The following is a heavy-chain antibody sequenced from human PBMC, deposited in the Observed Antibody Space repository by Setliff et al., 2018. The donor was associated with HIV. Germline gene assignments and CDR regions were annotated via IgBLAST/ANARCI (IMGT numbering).Heavy chain of an antibody. CDR3: ARDEQWPYLYYMDV. CDR2: INAGNGNT. J-gene: IGHJ6*03. CDR1: GYTFSTNA. D-gene: IGHD6-19*01. Sequence: ASVKVSCKAFGYTFSTNAIHWVRQAPGQRLEWMGWINAGNGNTKYSQKFQGRVTITRDTSASTAYMELSSLRSEDTAVYYCARDEQWPYLYYMDVWGKGTTVTVS. V-gene: IGHV1-3*01.